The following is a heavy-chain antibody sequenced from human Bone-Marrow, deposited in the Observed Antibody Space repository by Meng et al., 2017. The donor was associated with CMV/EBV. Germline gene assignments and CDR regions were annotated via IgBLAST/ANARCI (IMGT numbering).Heavy chain of an antibody. V-gene: IGHV3-64*02. CDR2: ISSNGGST. J-gene: IGHJ4*02. CDR1: GFTFSSYA. Sequence: LSLTCAASGFTFSSYAIHWVRQAPGKGLEYVSAISSNGGSTYYADSVKGRFTISRDNSKNTLYLQMNSLKTEDTAVYYCTPRISSGSYFDYWGQGTPVTVSS. D-gene: IGHD1-26*01. CDR3: TPRISSGSYFDY.